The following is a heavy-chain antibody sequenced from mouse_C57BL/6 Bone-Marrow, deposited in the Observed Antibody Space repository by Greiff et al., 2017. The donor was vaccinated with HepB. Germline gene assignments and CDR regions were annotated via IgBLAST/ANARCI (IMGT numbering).Heavy chain of an antibody. Sequence: QVQLQQSGAELVRPGASVTLSCKASGYTFTDYEMHWVKQTPVHGLEWIGAIDPETGGTAYNQKFKGKAILTADKSSSTAYMELRSLTSEDSAVYYCTTDDGNYVAMGSYWGQGTSVTVSS. J-gene: IGHJ4*01. CDR2: IDPETGGT. V-gene: IGHV1-15*01. CDR3: TTDDGNYVAMGSY. D-gene: IGHD2-1*01. CDR1: GYTFTDYE.